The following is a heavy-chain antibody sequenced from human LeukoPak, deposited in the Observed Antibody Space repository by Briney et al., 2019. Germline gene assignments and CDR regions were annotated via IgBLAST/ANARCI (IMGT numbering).Heavy chain of an antibody. D-gene: IGHD3-16*01. CDR1: GGSFSGYY. Sequence: SETLSLTCAVYGGSFSGYYWSWIRQPPGKGLEWIGEINHSGSTNYNPPLKSRVTISVDTSKNQFSLKLSSVTAADTAVYYCARDQSDYVWGSYFDYWGQGTLVTVSS. V-gene: IGHV4-34*01. CDR2: INHSGST. CDR3: ARDQSDYVWGSYFDY. J-gene: IGHJ4*02.